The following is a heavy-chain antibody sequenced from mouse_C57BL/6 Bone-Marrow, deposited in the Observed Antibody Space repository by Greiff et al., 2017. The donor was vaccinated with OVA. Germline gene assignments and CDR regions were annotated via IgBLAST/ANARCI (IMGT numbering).Heavy chain of an antibody. CDR1: GFSFNTYA. J-gene: IGHJ3*01. V-gene: IGHV10-1*01. Sequence: EVNVVESGGGLVQPKGSLKLSCAASGFSFNTYAMNWVRQAPGKGLEWVARIRSKSNNYATYYADSVKDRFTISRDDSESMLYLQMNNLKTEDTAMYYCVRHGGYDTTVVGPPWFAYWGQGTLVTVSA. D-gene: IGHD1-1*01. CDR3: VRHGGYDTTVVGPPWFAY. CDR2: IRSKSNNYAT.